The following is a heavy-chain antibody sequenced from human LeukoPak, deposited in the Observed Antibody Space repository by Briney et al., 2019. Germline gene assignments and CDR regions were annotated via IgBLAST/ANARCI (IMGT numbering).Heavy chain of an antibody. Sequence: GSVKVSCKASGYTFTSYDINWVRQATGQGLEWMGWMNPNSGNTGYAQKFQGRVTMTRNTSISTAYMELSSLRSEDTAVYYCARGEGGPRGQQLVRLNYWGQGTLVTVSS. D-gene: IGHD6-13*01. CDR3: ARGEGGPRGQQLVRLNY. J-gene: IGHJ4*02. CDR1: GYTFTSYD. V-gene: IGHV1-8*01. CDR2: MNPNSGNT.